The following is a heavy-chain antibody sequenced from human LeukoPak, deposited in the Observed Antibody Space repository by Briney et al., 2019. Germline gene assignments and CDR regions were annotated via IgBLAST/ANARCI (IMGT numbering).Heavy chain of an antibody. CDR1: GFTFGDYA. CDR3: TRENYYGSAFDY. J-gene: IGHJ4*02. V-gene: IGHV3-49*03. Sequence: GSLRLSCTASGFTFGDYAMSWFRQAPGKGLEWVGFFRSKAYGGTTEYAASVKGRFTISRDDSKSIAYLQMNSLKTEDTAVYYCTRENYYGSAFDYWGQGTLVTVSS. CDR2: FRSKAYGGTT. D-gene: IGHD3-10*01.